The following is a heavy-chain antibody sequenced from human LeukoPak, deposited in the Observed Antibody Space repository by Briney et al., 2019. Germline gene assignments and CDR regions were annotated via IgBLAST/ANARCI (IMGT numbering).Heavy chain of an antibody. CDR2: ISGSGGST. J-gene: IGHJ6*03. Sequence: AGGSLRLSCAASGFTFSSYAMSWVRQALGKGLEWVSAISGSGGSTYYADSVKGRFTISRDNAKNTLYLQMSSLRAEDTAVYYCARVRYDFWSRFRDYYYMDVWGKGTTVTVSS. CDR1: GFTFSSYA. CDR3: ARVRYDFWSRFRDYYYMDV. D-gene: IGHD3-3*01. V-gene: IGHV3-23*01.